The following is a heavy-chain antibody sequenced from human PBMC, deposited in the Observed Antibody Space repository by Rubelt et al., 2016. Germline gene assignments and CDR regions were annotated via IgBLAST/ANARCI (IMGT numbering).Heavy chain of an antibody. CDR2: IYYSGST. CDR1: GGSISSGVYY. CDR3: ARGGAAAGPFDP. D-gene: IGHD6-13*01. J-gene: IGHJ5*02. Sequence: QLQESGPGLVKPSETLSLTCSVSGGSISSGVYYWPWIRQHPGKGLEWIGYIYYSGSTSYNPSLKRRLTISVDTSKNQFSLKPKSGTAADTAVYYCARGGAAAGPFDPWGQGTLVTVSS. V-gene: IGHV4-31*03.